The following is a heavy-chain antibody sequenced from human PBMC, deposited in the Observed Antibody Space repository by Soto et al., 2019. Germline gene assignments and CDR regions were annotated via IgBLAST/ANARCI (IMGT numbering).Heavy chain of an antibody. CDR3: TGDCREGQHYFDY. CDR2: INTDGSDT. V-gene: IGHV3-74*01. CDR1: GFTFISDW. D-gene: IGHD1-26*01. Sequence: GGSLRLSCAASGFTFISDWMHWVLQVPWKGLEWVSRINTDGSDTTYADSVKGRFAIFRDNAKNTVYLQMNSLGAEDTAVYYCTGDCREGQHYFDYWGQGSLVTVSS. J-gene: IGHJ4*02.